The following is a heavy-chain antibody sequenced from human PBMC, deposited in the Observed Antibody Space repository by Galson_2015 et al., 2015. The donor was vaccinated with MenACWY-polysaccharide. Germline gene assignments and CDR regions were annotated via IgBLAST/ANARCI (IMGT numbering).Heavy chain of an antibody. J-gene: IGHJ4*02. CDR2: IGGSGSNT. Sequence: SLRLSCAASGFTFSNYAMSWVRQAPGKGLEWVSTIGGSGSNTHYADSVKGRFTISRDNSKNTMSLQMNSLRAEDTAVYYCARVRYRTGKSQFDYWGQGTLVAVS. CDR1: GFTFSNYA. CDR3: ARVRYRTGKSQFDY. D-gene: IGHD2-2*02. V-gene: IGHV3-23*01.